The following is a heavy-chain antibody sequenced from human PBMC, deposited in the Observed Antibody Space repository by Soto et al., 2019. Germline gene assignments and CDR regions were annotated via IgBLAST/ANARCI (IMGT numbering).Heavy chain of an antibody. CDR3: VKEQSSGYWRTADY. V-gene: IGHV3-30*18. D-gene: IGHD5-12*01. J-gene: IGHJ4*02. CDR1: GFTFSSCG. Sequence: QVQPVESGGGVIQPGRSLRLSCAASGFTFSSCGMHWVRQAPGKGLEWVAVVTYEENEIHYADSVKGRFTISRDNSKNMVYLEMDSLRVEDTAVYYCVKEQSSGYWRTADYWGQGTLITVSS. CDR2: VTYEENEI.